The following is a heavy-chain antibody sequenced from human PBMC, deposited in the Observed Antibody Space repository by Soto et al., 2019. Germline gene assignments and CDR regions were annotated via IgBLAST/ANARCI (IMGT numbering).Heavy chain of an antibody. Sequence: PSETLSLTCSVSGYSVTSSDYYWAWIRQPPGKGLEWIGSMFYSGLTYYNPSLKSRVTLSVDTSKNQFSVRLNSVTAADTAVYYCAPLSVSLSGPYGIHVWGQGTTVTVPS. CDR1: GYSVTSSDYY. J-gene: IGHJ6*02. D-gene: IGHD2-15*01. CDR2: MFYSGLT. V-gene: IGHV4-39*01. CDR3: APLSVSLSGPYGIHV.